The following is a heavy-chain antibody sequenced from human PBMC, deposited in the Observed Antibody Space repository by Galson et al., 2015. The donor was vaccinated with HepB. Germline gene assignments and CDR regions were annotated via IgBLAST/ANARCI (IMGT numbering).Heavy chain of an antibody. V-gene: IGHV3-11*06. CDR2: ISSSSSYT. CDR1: GFTFSDYY. J-gene: IGHJ6*02. Sequence: SLRLSCAASGFTFSDYYMSWIRQAPGKGLEWVSYISSSSSYTNYADSVKGRFTISRDNAKNSLYLQMNSLRAEDTAVYYCARDRLTGCCSSTSCPKLDVWGQGTTVTVSS. D-gene: IGHD2-2*01. CDR3: ARDRLTGCCSSTSCPKLDV.